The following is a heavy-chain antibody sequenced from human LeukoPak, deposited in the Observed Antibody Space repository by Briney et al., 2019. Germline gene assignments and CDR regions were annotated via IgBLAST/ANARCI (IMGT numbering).Heavy chain of an antibody. D-gene: IGHD2-2*01. CDR1: GYTFTSYG. Sequence: EASVKVSCKASGYTFTSYGISWVRQAPGQGLEWMGWISAYNGNTNYAQKLQGRVTMTTDTSTSTAYMELRSLRSDDTAVYYCARDPKKRYCSSTSCPVGVGYWGQGTLVTVSS. CDR3: ARDPKKRYCSSTSCPVGVGY. CDR2: ISAYNGNT. J-gene: IGHJ4*02. V-gene: IGHV1-18*01.